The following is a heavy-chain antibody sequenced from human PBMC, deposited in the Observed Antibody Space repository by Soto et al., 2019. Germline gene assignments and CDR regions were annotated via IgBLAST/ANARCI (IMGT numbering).Heavy chain of an antibody. CDR2: LDWNGGEV. Sequence: EVQLVESGGNLVQPGRSLRLSCAASGFSFHNHAMHWVRQAPGKGLEWVSGLDWNGGEVAYVDSVRGRFTISRDNARNSLALLMHSLRPEAADIYFCVRAIGHTMSSSGYFDYWGQGTLVAVSS. V-gene: IGHV3-9*01. J-gene: IGHJ4*02. CDR1: GFSFHNHA. D-gene: IGHD2-2*01. CDR3: VRAIGHTMSSSGYFDY.